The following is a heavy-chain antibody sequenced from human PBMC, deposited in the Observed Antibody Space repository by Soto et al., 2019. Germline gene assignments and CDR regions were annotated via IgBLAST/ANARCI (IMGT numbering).Heavy chain of an antibody. CDR1: GGYISSYY. CDR3: ARVWFGELPLLDV. CDR2: IYYSGST. D-gene: IGHD3-10*01. V-gene: IGHV4-59*01. J-gene: IGHJ6*02. Sequence: SETLSLTCTVSGGYISSYYWSWIRQPPGKGLEWIGYIYYSGSTNYNPSLKSRVTISVDTSKNQFSLKLSSVTAADTAVYYCARVWFGELPLLDVWGQGTTVTVSS.